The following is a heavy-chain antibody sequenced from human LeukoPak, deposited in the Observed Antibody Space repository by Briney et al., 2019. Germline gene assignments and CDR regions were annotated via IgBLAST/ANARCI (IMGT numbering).Heavy chain of an antibody. CDR3: AKPLYSGYDFDY. D-gene: IGHD5-12*01. Sequence: GGSLRLSCAASGFTFSSDAMSWVRQAPGKGLEWVSAISGSGGSTYYADSVKGRFTISRDNSKNTLYLQMNSLRAEDTAVYYCAKPLYSGYDFDYWGQGTLVTVSS. CDR2: ISGSGGST. CDR1: GFTFSSDA. V-gene: IGHV3-23*01. J-gene: IGHJ4*02.